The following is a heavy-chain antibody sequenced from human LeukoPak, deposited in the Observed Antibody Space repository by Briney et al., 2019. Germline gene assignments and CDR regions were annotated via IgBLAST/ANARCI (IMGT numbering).Heavy chain of an antibody. Sequence: ASVKVSCKVSGYTLTELSMHWVRQAPGKGLEWMGGFDPEDGETIYAQEFQGRVTMTEDTSTDTAYMELSSLRSEDTAVYYCATVSTSCLSCYYYGMDIWGQGTTVTVSS. CDR1: GYTLTELS. CDR2: FDPEDGET. V-gene: IGHV1-24*01. CDR3: ATVSTSCLSCYYYGMDI. J-gene: IGHJ6*02. D-gene: IGHD2-2*01.